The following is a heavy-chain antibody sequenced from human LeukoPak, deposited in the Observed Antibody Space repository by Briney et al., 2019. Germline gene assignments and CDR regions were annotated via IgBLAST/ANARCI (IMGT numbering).Heavy chain of an antibody. J-gene: IGHJ4*02. CDR2: IHPSGTT. CDR1: GGSISSGGYY. D-gene: IGHD5-24*01. CDR3: ARGQDAFKTGY. Sequence: PSQTLSLTCTVSGGSISSGGYYWSWIRQHPGKGLEWIGYIHPSGTTDYNPSLMSRVTMSLDTSQNQFSLKLTSVTAADTAIYYCARGQDAFKTGYWGQGTLVTVSS. V-gene: IGHV4-31*03.